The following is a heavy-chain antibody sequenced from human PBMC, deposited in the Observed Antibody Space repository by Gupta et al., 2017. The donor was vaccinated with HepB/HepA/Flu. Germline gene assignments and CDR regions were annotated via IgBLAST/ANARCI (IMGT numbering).Heavy chain of an antibody. CDR1: AFTLRDSV. V-gene: IGHV3-48*03. D-gene: IGHD2-2*03. Sequence: EVQVVESGVCLLQPGGSLTISFPASAFTLRDSVVNSGRQAPGKGLEWVSYVNTVSVTRHAEFVKGRFIIYRDDAKNSLYLQIDSLRAEDTASYYCGREWMFKSPVDAFDIWGQGTMVTVAS. CDR3: GREWMFKSPVDAFDI. CDR2: VNTVSVTR. J-gene: IGHJ3*02.